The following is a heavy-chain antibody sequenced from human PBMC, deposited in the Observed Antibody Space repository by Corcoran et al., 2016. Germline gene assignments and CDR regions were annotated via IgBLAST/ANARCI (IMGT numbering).Heavy chain of an antibody. V-gene: IGHV1-2*02. D-gene: IGHD6-13*01. Sequence: QVQLVQSGAEVKKPGASVKVSCKASGYTFTGYYMHWVRQAPGQGLEWMGWINPNSGGTNYAQKFQGRVTMTRDTSISTAYMELSRLRSDDTAVYYCARGPPAGNVLFPYNWFDPWGQGTLVTVSS. CDR3: ARGPPAGNVLFPYNWFDP. J-gene: IGHJ5*02. CDR1: GYTFTGYY. CDR2: INPNSGGT.